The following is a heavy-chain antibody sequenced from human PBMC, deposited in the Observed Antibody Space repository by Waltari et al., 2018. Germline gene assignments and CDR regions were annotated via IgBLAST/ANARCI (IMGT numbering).Heavy chain of an antibody. D-gene: IGHD3-3*01. Sequence: EVQLVQSGAEVKKPGESLKISCKGSGYSFTSYWIGWVRQMPGKGLEWMGIIYPVDSDTRYSPSFQGQVTISGDKSISTAYLQWSSLKGSDTAMYYCARRGTKGYDFWSGAWFDPWGQGTLVTVSS. CDR2: IYPVDSDT. V-gene: IGHV5-51*01. J-gene: IGHJ5*02. CDR3: ARRGTKGYDFWSGAWFDP. CDR1: GYSFTSYW.